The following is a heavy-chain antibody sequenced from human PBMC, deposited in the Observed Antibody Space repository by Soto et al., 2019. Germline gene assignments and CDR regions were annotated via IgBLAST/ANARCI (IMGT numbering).Heavy chain of an antibody. CDR3: AREFSLALHF. V-gene: IGHV3-33*01. CDR1: GFIFSNFG. Sequence: QLVESGGAVVQPGKSLRLPCSASGFIFSNFGMYWVRQAPGKGLEWVAVVWYDGSTKYYGDSVKGRFTISRDNSKNMVYLQMDSLRVDDTAVYYCAREFSLALHFWGQGSLVTVSS. CDR2: VWYDGSTK. J-gene: IGHJ4*02. D-gene: IGHD3-16*01.